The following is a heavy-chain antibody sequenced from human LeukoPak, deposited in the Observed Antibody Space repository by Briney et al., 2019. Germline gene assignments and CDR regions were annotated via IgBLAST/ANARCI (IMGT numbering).Heavy chain of an antibody. Sequence: PGGSLRLSCAASGFTFSSYAMSWVRQAPGKGLEWVSAISGSSGSTYYADSVKGRFTISRDNSKNTLYLQMNSLRAEDTAVYYCAKLGESAYYMDVWGKGTTVTVSS. CDR2: ISGSSGST. J-gene: IGHJ6*03. CDR3: AKLGESAYYMDV. V-gene: IGHV3-23*01. D-gene: IGHD6-25*01. CDR1: GFTFSSYA.